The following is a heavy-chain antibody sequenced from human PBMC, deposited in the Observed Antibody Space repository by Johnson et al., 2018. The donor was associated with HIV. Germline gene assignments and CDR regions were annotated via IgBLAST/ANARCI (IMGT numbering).Heavy chain of an antibody. D-gene: IGHD2-15*01. J-gene: IGHJ3*02. Sequence: VQLVEFGGGLVQPGGSLRLSCAASAFTFSRYWMSWVRQAPGKGLEWVANIKQDGSEKYYVDSVKGRFTISRDNAKNSLYLQMNSLRAEDTAVYYCARDGVVVVPGGWGAFDIWGQGTLVTVSS. V-gene: IGHV3-7*01. CDR3: ARDGVVVVPGGWGAFDI. CDR2: IKQDGSEK. CDR1: AFTFSRYW.